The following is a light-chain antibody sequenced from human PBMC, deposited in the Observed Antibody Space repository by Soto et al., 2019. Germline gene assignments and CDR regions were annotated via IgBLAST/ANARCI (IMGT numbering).Light chain of an antibody. J-gene: IGKJ1*01. V-gene: IGKV3-15*01. CDR2: GAS. Sequence: ELVMTQSPATLSVSPGDRATLSCRASQSVNSNLAWYQHKPGQAPRLLIYGASTRATGIPARFSGSGSGTEFTLTITSLQSEDFAVYYCQQYNNWGTFGQGTKVEVK. CDR3: QQYNNWGT. CDR1: QSVNSN.